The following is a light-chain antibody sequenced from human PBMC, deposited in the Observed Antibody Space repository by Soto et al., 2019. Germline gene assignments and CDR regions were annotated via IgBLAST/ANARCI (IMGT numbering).Light chain of an antibody. CDR3: SSWDDYSATLV. Sequence: QSVPTQPPSASEAPGQSITISCAGSNFNIAKNYVYWYQQLAGMAPKLLIYKNSQRPSGVPERFSGSKSGTSASLAISGLRSEDEGDYFCSSWDDYSATLVFGGVTKLTVL. CDR2: KNS. V-gene: IGLV1-47*01. CDR1: NFNIAKNY. J-gene: IGLJ2*01.